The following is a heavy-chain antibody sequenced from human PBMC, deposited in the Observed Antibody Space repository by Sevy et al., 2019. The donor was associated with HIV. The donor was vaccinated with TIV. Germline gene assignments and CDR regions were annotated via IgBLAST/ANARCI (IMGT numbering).Heavy chain of an antibody. CDR2: IWYDGRTK. Sequence: GGSLRLSCSASGFTFRSFSMHWVRQAPGKGLEWVAAIWYDGRTKQYADSVKGRVTISRDISKNMLNLEMNSLRAEDTALDFCARDSARVIVPTAGFDSWGKGTVVTVSS. D-gene: IGHD1-1*01. V-gene: IGHV3-33*01. CDR1: GFTFRSFS. CDR3: ARDSARVIVPTAGFDS. J-gene: IGHJ5*01.